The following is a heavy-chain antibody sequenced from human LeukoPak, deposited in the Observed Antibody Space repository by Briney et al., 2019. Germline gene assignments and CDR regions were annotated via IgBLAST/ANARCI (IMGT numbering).Heavy chain of an antibody. CDR2: ISFDGSNR. J-gene: IGHJ4*02. D-gene: IGHD1-26*01. CDR3: AKGGDDPFDY. CDR1: GFTLSSYD. Sequence: PGGSLRLSCAASGFTLSSYDMHWVRQAPGKGLEWVTVISFDGSNRYYADSVKGRFTISRDNSKNSLYLQMNSLRTEDTALYYCAKGGDDPFDYWGQGTLVTVSS. V-gene: IGHV3-30*18.